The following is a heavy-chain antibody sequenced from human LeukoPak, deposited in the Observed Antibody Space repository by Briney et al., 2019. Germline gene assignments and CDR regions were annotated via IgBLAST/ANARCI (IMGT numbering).Heavy chain of an antibody. D-gene: IGHD1-26*01. CDR1: GFTFSTYE. CDR3: AKADVGATYFDC. V-gene: IGHV3-23*01. Sequence: PGGSLRLSCAASGFTFSTYEMNWVRQAPGKGLEWVSTISGSGRYTFYADSVKGRFTISRDSSKNTLYLQMDSLRADDTAVYYCAKADVGATYFDCWGQGTLVSVSS. CDR2: ISGSGRYT. J-gene: IGHJ4*02.